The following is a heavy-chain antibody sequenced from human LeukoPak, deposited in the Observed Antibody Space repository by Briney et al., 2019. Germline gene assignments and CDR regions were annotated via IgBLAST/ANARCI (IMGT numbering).Heavy chain of an antibody. V-gene: IGHV4-39*01. D-gene: IGHD5-18*01. J-gene: IGHJ3*02. CDR3: ARQIRGYSYGFDAFDI. CDR2: IHYSGST. Sequence: SEILSLTCTVSGGSISSSSYYWGWIRQPPGKGLEWIGSIHYSGSTYYNPSLKSRVTISVDTSKNQFSLKLNSVTAADTAVYYCARQIRGYSYGFDAFDIWGQGTMVTVSS. CDR1: GGSISSSSYY.